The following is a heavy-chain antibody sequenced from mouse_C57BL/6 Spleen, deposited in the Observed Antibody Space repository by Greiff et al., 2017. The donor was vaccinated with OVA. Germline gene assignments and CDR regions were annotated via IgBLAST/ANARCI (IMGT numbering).Heavy chain of an antibody. J-gene: IGHJ4*01. D-gene: IGHD3-3*01. CDR3: ARSSGTRAMDY. CDR1: GYAFTNYL. V-gene: IGHV1-54*01. Sequence: QVQLKESGAELVRPGTSVKVSCKASGYAFTNYLIEWVKQRPGQGLEWIGVINPGSGGTNYNEKFKGKATLTADKSSSTAYMQLSSLTSEDSAVYFCARSSGTRAMDYWGQGTSVTVSS. CDR2: INPGSGGT.